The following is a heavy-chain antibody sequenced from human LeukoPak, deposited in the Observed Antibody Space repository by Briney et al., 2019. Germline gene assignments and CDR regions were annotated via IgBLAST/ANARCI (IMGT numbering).Heavy chain of an antibody. D-gene: IGHD2-2*01. V-gene: IGHV3-30*01. J-gene: IGHJ4*02. Sequence: GSLRLSCAASGFTFSSYAMHWVRQAPGKGLEWVAVISYDGSNKYYADSVKGRFTISRDNSKNTLCLQMNSLRAEDTAVYYCAVPAASFDYWGQGTLVTVSS. CDR3: AVPAASFDY. CDR2: ISYDGSNK. CDR1: GFTFSSYA.